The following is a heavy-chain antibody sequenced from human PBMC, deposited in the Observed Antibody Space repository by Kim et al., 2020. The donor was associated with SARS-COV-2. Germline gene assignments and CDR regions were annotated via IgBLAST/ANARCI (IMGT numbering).Heavy chain of an antibody. CDR1: GYTFTGYY. J-gene: IGHJ4*02. D-gene: IGHD3-22*01. Sequence: ASVKVSCQASGYTFTGYYMHWVRQAPGQGLEWMGRINPNSGGTNYAQKFQGRVTMTRDTSISTAYMELSRLRSDDTAVYYCARDPYYYDSSGYLDYWGQGTLVTVSS. CDR2: INPNSGGT. V-gene: IGHV1-2*06. CDR3: ARDPYYYDSSGYLDY.